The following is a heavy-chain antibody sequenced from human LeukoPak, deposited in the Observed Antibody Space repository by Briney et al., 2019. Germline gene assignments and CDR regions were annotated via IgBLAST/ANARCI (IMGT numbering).Heavy chain of an antibody. V-gene: IGHV4-39*01. CDR1: GGSISSSSYY. CDR2: IYCSGST. D-gene: IGHD6-19*01. Sequence: SETLSLTCTVSGGSISSSSYYWGWIRQPPGKGLEWIGSIYCSGSTYYNPSLKSRVTISVDTSKNQFSLKLSSVTAADTAVYYCARHSRIAVAGIAYFQHWGQGTLVTVSS. CDR3: ARHSRIAVAGIAYFQH. J-gene: IGHJ1*01.